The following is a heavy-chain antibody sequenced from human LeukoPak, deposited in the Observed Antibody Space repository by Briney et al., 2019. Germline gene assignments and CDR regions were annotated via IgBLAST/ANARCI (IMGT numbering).Heavy chain of an antibody. J-gene: IGHJ4*02. CDR1: GGSISGYY. D-gene: IGHD6-19*01. V-gene: IGHV4-59*01. Sequence: SETLSLTCTVSGGSISGYYWSWIRQPPGKGLEWIGYIYYSGSTNYNPSLKSRVTISVDKSKNQFSLKLSSVTAADTAVHHCARLYGQWLFPHHDYWGQGTLVTVSS. CDR2: IYYSGST. CDR3: ARLYGQWLFPHHDY.